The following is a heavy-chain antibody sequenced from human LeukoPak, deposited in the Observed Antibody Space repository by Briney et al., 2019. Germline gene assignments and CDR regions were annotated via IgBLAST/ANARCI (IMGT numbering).Heavy chain of an antibody. D-gene: IGHD1-14*01. CDR1: GYSISSGYY. Sequence: PSETLSLTCTVSGYSISSGYYWGWIRQPPGKGLEWIGSIYHSGSTYYNPSLKSRVTISVDTSKNQFSLKLSSVTAADTAVYYCARSNLNTQGPHRWFDPWGQGTLVTVSS. V-gene: IGHV4-38-2*02. CDR2: IYHSGST. CDR3: ARSNLNTQGPHRWFDP. J-gene: IGHJ5*02.